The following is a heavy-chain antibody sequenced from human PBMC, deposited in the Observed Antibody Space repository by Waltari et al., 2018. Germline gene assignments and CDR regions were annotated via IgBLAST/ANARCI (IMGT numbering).Heavy chain of an antibody. CDR1: GFTCSNYW. D-gene: IGHD3-10*01. V-gene: IGHV3-7*01. Sequence: EVQLVESGGGLVQPGGSLRLCCAASGFTCSNYWMIWVRQAPGKGLEWVANIQQDGSEKYYVDSVKGRFTISRDNAKNSLYLQMNILRAEDTAVYYCVRDGMRGGDFDYWGQGTLVTVSS. CDR2: IQQDGSEK. CDR3: VRDGMRGGDFDY. J-gene: IGHJ4*02.